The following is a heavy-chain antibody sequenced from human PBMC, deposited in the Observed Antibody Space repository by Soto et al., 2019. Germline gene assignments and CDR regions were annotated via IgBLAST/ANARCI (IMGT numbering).Heavy chain of an antibody. J-gene: IGHJ6*02. CDR1: VDSVSTNSAT. V-gene: IGHV6-1*01. D-gene: IGHD6-19*01. Sequence: SQTLSLTCALSVDSVSTNSATSNWLRQSPSRGLEWLGRTYYRSKWYNDYGISVRDRITIKPDTSKSHFSLQLNSVPPDDTAVYYCARAQVGSGWFYYYYGMDVWGQGTTVTVSS. CDR2: TYYRSKWYN. CDR3: ARAQVGSGWFYYYYGMDV.